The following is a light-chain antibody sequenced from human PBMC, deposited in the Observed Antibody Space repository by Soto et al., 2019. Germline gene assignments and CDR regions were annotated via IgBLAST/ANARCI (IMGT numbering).Light chain of an antibody. CDR3: CSFAGDPYV. V-gene: IGLV2-11*01. CDR1: SSDVGGYNC. J-gene: IGLJ1*01. CDR2: DVN. Sequence: QSALTQPRSVSGSPGQSVAISCTGTSSDVGGYNCVSWYEQHPGKSPKLLIYDVNKLPSGVPDRCSGSKSGNTASLTISGLQAEDEAEYYCCSFAGDPYVFGTGTKLTVL.